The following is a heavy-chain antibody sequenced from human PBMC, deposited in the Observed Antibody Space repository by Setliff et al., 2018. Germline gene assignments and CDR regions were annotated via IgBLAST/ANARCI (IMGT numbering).Heavy chain of an antibody. D-gene: IGHD2-2*01. J-gene: IGHJ4*02. V-gene: IGHV1-2*02. CDR1: GYTFTGYY. Sequence: ASVKVSCKASGYTFTGYYFHWVRQAPGQGLEWMGWTNPNNGDTKSAREFQGRVTMTIDTPTSTAYMELRSLRSDDTAVYYCARGPPDFVVVPAAAKFDYWGPGTLVTVSS. CDR2: TNPNNGDT. CDR3: ARGPPDFVVVPAAAKFDY.